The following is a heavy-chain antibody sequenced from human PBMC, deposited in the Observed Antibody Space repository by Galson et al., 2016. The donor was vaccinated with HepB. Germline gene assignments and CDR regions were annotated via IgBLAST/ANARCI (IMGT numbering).Heavy chain of an antibody. J-gene: IGHJ4*02. D-gene: IGHD3-3*01. V-gene: IGHV3-23*01. Sequence: SLRLSCAASGFTFSNYAMSWVRQAPGKGLEWVSGISGTGGTTYYADYVKGRFTISRDNSKTTLYLRMNSLRAEDTAVYYCAKGDDFCSCYYGGLWGQGTLVTVSS. CDR3: AKGDDFCSCYYGGL. CDR2: ISGTGGTT. CDR1: GFTFSNYA.